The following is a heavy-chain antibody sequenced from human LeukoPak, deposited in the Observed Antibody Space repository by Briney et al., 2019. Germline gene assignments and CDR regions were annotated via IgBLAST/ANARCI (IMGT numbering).Heavy chain of an antibody. CDR1: GYTFTGYY. J-gene: IGHJ6*03. CDR3: ARDGLPDYYYYYMDV. D-gene: IGHD5-18*01. CDR2: INPNSGGT. V-gene: IGHV1-2*02. Sequence: GASVKVSCKASGYTFTGYYMHWVRQAPGQGLEWMGWINPNSGGTNYAQKFQGRVTMTRDTSISTVYMELSSLRSEDTAVYYCARDGLPDYYYYYMDVWGKGTTVTISS.